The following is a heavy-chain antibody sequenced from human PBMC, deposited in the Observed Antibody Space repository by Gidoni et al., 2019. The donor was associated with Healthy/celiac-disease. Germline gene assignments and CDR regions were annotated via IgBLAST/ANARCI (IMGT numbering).Heavy chain of an antibody. V-gene: IGHV4-39*01. CDR3: ATKHSYGYLHYYYYGMDV. D-gene: IGHD5-18*01. CDR1: GGSISSSSYY. J-gene: IGHJ6*02. CDR2: IYYSGRT. Sequence: QLQLPESGPGLVKPSETLSLTCTVSGGSISSSSYYWGWIRQPPGKGLEWIGSIYYSGRTYYNPSLKSRVTISVDTSKNHFSRKLSSVTAADTAVYYCATKHSYGYLHYYYYGMDVWGQGTTVTVSS.